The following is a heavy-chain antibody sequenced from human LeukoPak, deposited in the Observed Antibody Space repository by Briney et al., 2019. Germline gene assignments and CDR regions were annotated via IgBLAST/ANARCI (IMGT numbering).Heavy chain of an antibody. CDR2: IRSKAYGGTT. D-gene: IGHD3-10*01. Sequence: PGGSLRLSCTASGFTFGDYAMSWFRQAPGKGLEWVGFIRSKAYGGTTEYAASVKGRFTISRDESKSIAYLQMNSLKTEDTAVYYCTRESPGGVGDYWGQGTLVTVSS. CDR1: GFTFGDYA. V-gene: IGHV3-49*03. J-gene: IGHJ4*02. CDR3: TRESPGGVGDY.